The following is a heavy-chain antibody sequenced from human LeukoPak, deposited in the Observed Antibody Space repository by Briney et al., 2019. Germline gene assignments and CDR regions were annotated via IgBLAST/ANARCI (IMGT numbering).Heavy chain of an antibody. V-gene: IGHV4-59*01. CDR3: ARSSSAWSQFDP. J-gene: IGHJ5*02. Sequence: PSETLSLTCTVSGGSISNYYWSWIRQPPGKGLEWIGYIYSSGTTNYNPSLKSRVTISVDTSKNQFSLKLSSVTAADTAFYYCARSSSAWSQFDPWGQGTLVTVSS. CDR1: GGSISNYY. D-gene: IGHD6-19*01. CDR2: IYSSGTT.